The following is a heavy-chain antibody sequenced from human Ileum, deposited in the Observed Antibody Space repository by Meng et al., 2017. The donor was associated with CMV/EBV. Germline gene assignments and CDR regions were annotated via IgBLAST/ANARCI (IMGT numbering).Heavy chain of an antibody. V-gene: IGHV4-4*07. CDR3: ARAAARGVPVDY. CDR2: VSPGGI. CDR1: GVSISNYY. D-gene: IGHD3-10*01. J-gene: IGHJ4*02. Sequence: QVPVQESGPGLVKPSETLSLTCSVSGVSISNYYWTWIRQPAGKGLEFIGRVSPGGIEYNPSLMSRVTMSLDTSRNQLSLNLNSVTAADTAVYYCARAAARGVPVDYWGQGILVTVSS.